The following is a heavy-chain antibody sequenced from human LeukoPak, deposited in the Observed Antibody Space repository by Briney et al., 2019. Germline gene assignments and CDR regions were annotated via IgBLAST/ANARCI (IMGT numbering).Heavy chain of an antibody. V-gene: IGHV3-11*05. Sequence: GGSLRLSCAASGFTFTNAWMSWIRQAPGKGLEWVSYISSGSSYTNYADSVKGRFTISRDNAKNSLYLQMNSLRAEDTAVYYGARVREANDAFDIWGQGTMVTVSS. CDR2: ISSGSSYT. CDR1: GFTFTNAW. CDR3: ARVREANDAFDI. J-gene: IGHJ3*02.